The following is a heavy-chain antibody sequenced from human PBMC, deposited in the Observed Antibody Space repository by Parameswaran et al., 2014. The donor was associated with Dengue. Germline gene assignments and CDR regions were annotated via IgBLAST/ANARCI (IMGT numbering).Heavy chain of an antibody. Sequence: WIRQPPGKGLEWVSVIYSGGSTYYADSVKGRFTISRDNSKNTLYLQMNSLRAEDTAVYYCARPHFWSGYPSLVHYYGMDVWGQGTTVTVSS. V-gene: IGHV3-53*01. J-gene: IGHJ6*02. D-gene: IGHD3-3*02. CDR2: IYSGGST. CDR3: ARPHFWSGYPSLVHYYGMDV.